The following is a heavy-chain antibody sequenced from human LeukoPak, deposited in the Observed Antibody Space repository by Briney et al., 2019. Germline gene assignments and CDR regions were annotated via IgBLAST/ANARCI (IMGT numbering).Heavy chain of an antibody. Sequence: GGSLRLSCAASGFTVSSNYMSWVRQAPGKGLEWVSVIYSGGSTYYADSVGGRFTISRDNSKNTLYLQMNSLRAEDTAVYYCATEGFGELFPFDYWGQGTLVTVSS. V-gene: IGHV3-66*01. J-gene: IGHJ4*02. CDR1: GFTVSSNY. CDR3: ATEGFGELFPFDY. CDR2: IYSGGST. D-gene: IGHD3-10*01.